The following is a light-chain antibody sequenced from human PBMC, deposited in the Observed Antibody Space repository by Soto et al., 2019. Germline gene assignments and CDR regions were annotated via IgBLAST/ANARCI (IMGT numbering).Light chain of an antibody. V-gene: IGKV3-11*01. Sequence: EIVLTQSPATLSLSPGERATLSCRARQTVSSSLAWYQQKPGQAPRRLIYEASHRATGIPARFSGSGSGADFTLPISSLEPEDFALYYCQQHINLPLTFGGGTKVEIQ. CDR3: QQHINLPLT. J-gene: IGKJ4*01. CDR1: QTVSSS. CDR2: EAS.